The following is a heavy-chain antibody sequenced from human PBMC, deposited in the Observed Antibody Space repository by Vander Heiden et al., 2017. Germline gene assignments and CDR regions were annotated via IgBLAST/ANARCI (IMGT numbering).Heavy chain of an antibody. J-gene: IGHJ6*02. CDR3: AREGVAAPGVYYYYGMDV. V-gene: IGHV3-30-3*01. CDR1: TFSSYA. D-gene: IGHD6-13*01. Sequence: TFSSYAMHWVRQAPGKGLEWVAVISYDGSNKYYADSVKGRFTISRDNSKNTLYLQMNSLRAEDTAVYYCAREGVAAPGVYYYYGMDVWGQGTTVTVSS. CDR2: ISYDGSNK.